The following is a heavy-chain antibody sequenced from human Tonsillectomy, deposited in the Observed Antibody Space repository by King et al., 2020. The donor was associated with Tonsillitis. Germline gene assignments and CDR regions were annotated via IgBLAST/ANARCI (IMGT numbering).Heavy chain of an antibody. D-gene: IGHD3-22*01. J-gene: IGHJ4*02. V-gene: IGHV4-39*07. CDR3: ARHNIPGHDSSGYYYFFDY. CDR2: IYYSGTT. Sequence: LQLQESGPGLVKPSETLSLTCTVSGGSISSSSYYWGWIRQPPGKGLEWIGTIYYSGTTYYNPSLKSRVTISVDTSKNQFSLKLSSVTAADTAVYYCARHNIPGHDSSGYYYFFDYWGQGTLVTVSS. CDR1: GGSISSSSYY.